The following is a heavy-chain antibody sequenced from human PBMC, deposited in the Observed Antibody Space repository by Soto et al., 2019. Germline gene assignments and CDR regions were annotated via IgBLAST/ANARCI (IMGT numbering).Heavy chain of an antibody. V-gene: IGHV3-23*01. CDR1: GFTFSDYA. CDR3: AKIGWSEVAGWEFDY. D-gene: IGHD6-19*01. J-gene: IGHJ4*02. CDR2: FRGGGGST. Sequence: EVQLLESGGDLLQPGGSLTLSCAASGFTFSDYAMSWVRQAPGKGLEWVSAFRGGGGSTFYADSVRGRFTISRDNAKSTLYLQMNSLRAEDTAVYYCAKIGWSEVAGWEFDYWGQGTLVTVSS.